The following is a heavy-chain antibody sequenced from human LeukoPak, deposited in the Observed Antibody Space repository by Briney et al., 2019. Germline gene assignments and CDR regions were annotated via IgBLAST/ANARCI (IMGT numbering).Heavy chain of an antibody. CDR3: ASSQTGTPFDY. CDR1: GGSFSGYY. J-gene: IGHJ4*02. Sequence: SETLFLTCAVYGGSFSGYYWSWIRQPPGKGLEWIGEINHSGSTNYNPSLKSRVTISVDTSKNQFSLKLSSVTAADTAVYYCASSQTGTPFDYWGQGTLVTVSS. D-gene: IGHD1-7*01. V-gene: IGHV4-34*01. CDR2: INHSGST.